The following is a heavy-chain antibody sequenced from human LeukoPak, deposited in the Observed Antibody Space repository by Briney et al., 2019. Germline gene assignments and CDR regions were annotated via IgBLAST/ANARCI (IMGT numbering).Heavy chain of an antibody. CDR1: GFTFSSYA. D-gene: IGHD2-15*01. Sequence: GGSLRLSCAASGFTFSSYAMSWVRQAPGKGLEWVSVISASSTGSNTYYADSVKGRFAISRDSSTNTLYLQMNSLRAEDTAVYYCAKDMHLVCSGGTCYPWGYWGQGTLVTVSS. J-gene: IGHJ4*02. CDR3: AKDMHLVCSGGTCYPWGY. CDR2: ISASSTGSNT. V-gene: IGHV3-23*01.